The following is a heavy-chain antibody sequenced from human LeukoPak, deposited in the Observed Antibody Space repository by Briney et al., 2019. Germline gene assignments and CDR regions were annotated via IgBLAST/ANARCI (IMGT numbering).Heavy chain of an antibody. CDR2: ISGSGGST. CDR1: GSGFTFSSYA. V-gene: IGHV3-23*01. CDR3: AQDMITMVRGVPDY. Sequence: PGGSLRLSCAASGSGFTFSSYAMSWVRQAPGKGLEWVSTISGSGGSTYYADSVKGRFTISRDNSKNTLFLQMNSLRAEGTAVYYCAQDMITMVRGVPDYWGQGTLVTVSS. J-gene: IGHJ4*02. D-gene: IGHD3-10*01.